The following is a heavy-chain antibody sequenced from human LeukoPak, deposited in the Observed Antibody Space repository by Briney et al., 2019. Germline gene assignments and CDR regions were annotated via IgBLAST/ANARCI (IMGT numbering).Heavy chain of an antibody. CDR2: IISKREGGKV. J-gene: IGHJ6*02. CDR1: GLTFSKAW. D-gene: IGHD3-10*01. CDR3: TTTGNYGSGSYYRSDYYGMDV. V-gene: IGHV3-15*01. Sequence: GGSLRLSCAASGLTFSKAWMSWVRQAPGKGLAWVGRIISKREGGKVDYTAPVKGRFTISRDDSQNTLYLHMNSLKTEDTAVYYCTTTGNYGSGSYYRSDYYGMDVWGQGTTVTVS.